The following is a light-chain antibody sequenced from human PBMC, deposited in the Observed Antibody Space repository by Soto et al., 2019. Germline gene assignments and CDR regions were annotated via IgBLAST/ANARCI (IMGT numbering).Light chain of an antibody. J-gene: IGKJ1*01. Sequence: VLTQSPGTLSLSPGERTTLSCRASQNIRGNELAWYQQKPGQPPRLLIYRGSSRAPGIPDWFSGRGSGTEFTLTISRLEPEDFAVYYCQDYGTSAPWTFGQGTSVEIK. CDR2: RGS. CDR3: QDYGTSAPWT. V-gene: IGKV3-20*01. CDR1: QNIRGNE.